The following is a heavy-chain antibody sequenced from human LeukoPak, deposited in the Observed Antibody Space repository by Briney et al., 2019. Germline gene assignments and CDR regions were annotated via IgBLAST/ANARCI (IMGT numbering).Heavy chain of an antibody. D-gene: IGHD3-22*01. J-gene: IGHJ6*02. V-gene: IGHV1-69*13. Sequence: SVKVSCKASGGTFSSYAISWVRQAPGQGLEWMGGIIPIFGTANYAQKFQGRVTITADESTSTAYMELSNLRSEDTAVYYCARPYYYDSSGYYPTSQYYYYYGMDVWGQGTTVTVSS. CDR3: ARPYYYDSSGYYPTSQYYYYYGMDV. CDR1: GGTFSSYA. CDR2: IIPIFGTA.